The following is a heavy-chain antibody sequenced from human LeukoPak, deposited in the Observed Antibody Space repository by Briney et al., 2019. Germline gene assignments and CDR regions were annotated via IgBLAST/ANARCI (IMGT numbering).Heavy chain of an antibody. CDR2: INWNGGST. CDR1: GFTFDDYG. V-gene: IGHV3-20*04. D-gene: IGHD4-17*01. J-gene: IGHJ4*02. Sequence: RPGGSQRLSCAASGFTFDDYGMSWVRHAPGKGLEWVSGINWNGGSTGYADSVKGRFTNSRDNVKNSLYLQMNSLRAEDTALYYCARGPTVTTPYYFDYWGQGTLVTVSS. CDR3: ARGPTVTTPYYFDY.